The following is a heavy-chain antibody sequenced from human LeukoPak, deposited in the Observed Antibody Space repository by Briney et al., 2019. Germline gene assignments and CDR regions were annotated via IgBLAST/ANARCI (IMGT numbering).Heavy chain of an antibody. Sequence: PGGSLRLPCAASGFTFRSYWMHWVRQSPGKGLVWVSRINSDGSSTTYADSVKGRFTISRDNAKNTLYLQMNSLRAEDTAVYYCARDRGPRGYDSSAYYWGQGILVTVSS. V-gene: IGHV3-74*01. CDR1: GFTFRSYW. J-gene: IGHJ4*02. D-gene: IGHD3-22*01. CDR2: INSDGSST. CDR3: ARDRGPRGYDSSAYY.